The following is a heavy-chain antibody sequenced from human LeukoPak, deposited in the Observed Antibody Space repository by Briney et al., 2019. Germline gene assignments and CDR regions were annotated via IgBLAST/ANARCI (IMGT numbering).Heavy chain of an antibody. V-gene: IGHV3-23*01. J-gene: IGHJ3*02. CDR1: GFTFSSYA. CDR2: ISGSGGST. Sequence: PGGSLRLSCAASGFTFSSYAMSWVRQAPGKGLEWVSAISGSGGSTYYADSVKGRFTISRDNSKNTLYLQMNSLRAEDTAVYYCAGDCHSRFLECIGGDDAFDIWGQGTMVTVSS. CDR3: AGDCHSRFLECIGGDDAFDI. D-gene: IGHD3-3*01.